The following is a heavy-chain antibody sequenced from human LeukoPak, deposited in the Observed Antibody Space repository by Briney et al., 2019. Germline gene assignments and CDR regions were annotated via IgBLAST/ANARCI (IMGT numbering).Heavy chain of an antibody. Sequence: SETLSLTCTVSGGSISSYYWSWIRQPPGKGLEWIGYIYYSGSTNYNPSLKSRVTISVDTSKNQFSLKLSSVTAADTAVYYCVSPTYYYDSSGSGAFDIWGQGTMVTVSS. CDR3: VSPTYYYDSSGSGAFDI. CDR2: IYYSGST. V-gene: IGHV4-59*01. J-gene: IGHJ3*02. D-gene: IGHD3-22*01. CDR1: GGSISSYY.